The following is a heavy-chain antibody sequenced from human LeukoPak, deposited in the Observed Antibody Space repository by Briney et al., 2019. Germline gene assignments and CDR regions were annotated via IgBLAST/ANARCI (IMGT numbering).Heavy chain of an antibody. CDR3: TKDRRGPAAGTWYFDS. D-gene: IGHD6-13*01. CDR2: ITAIDGRT. Sequence: GGSLRLSCAASGFTFSSYWMSWVRQAPGRGLEWVSSITAIDGRTYYADSVRGRFTISRDNSKNTVYLQLNSLRAGDTAIYYCTKDRRGPAAGTWYFDSWGQGTLVTVSS. V-gene: IGHV3-23*01. CDR1: GFTFSSYW. J-gene: IGHJ4*02.